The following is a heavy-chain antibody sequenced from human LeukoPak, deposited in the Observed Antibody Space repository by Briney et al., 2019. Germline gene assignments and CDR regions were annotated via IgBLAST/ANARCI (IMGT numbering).Heavy chain of an antibody. D-gene: IGHD5-18*01. V-gene: IGHV4-30-4*01. J-gene: IGHJ3*02. CDR1: GGSISSDNYY. CDR2: IYYSGSS. CDR3: ARDRAAGYSYGFSPNLDAFDI. Sequence: SETLSLTCTVYGGSISSDNYYWSWIPQPPGKGREWIGYIYYSGSSYYNPSLKSRVTRAVGTSKHQFSLKLSSVTAADTAVYYCARDRAAGYSYGFSPNLDAFDIWGQGTMVTVSS.